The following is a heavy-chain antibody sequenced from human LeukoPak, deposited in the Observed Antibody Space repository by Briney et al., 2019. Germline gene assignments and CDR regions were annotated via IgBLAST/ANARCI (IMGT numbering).Heavy chain of an antibody. CDR2: IYYSGST. CDR3: ARVTPPYSHRVFDY. CDR1: GGSISSSSYY. Sequence: KPSETLSLTCTVSGGSISSSSYYWVWLRQPPGKGLVWIGSIYYSGSTYYNPSLKSRVTISVDTSKNQFSLELSSVTAADTAVYYCARVTPPYSHRVFDYWGLGTLVTVSS. J-gene: IGHJ4*02. D-gene: IGHD5-18*01. V-gene: IGHV4-39*07.